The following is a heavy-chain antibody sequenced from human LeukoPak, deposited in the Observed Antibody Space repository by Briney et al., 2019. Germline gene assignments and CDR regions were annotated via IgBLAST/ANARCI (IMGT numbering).Heavy chain of an antibody. CDR2: IYSVGSA. CDR1: GFTVSSNY. CDR3: ASGRYYFDY. J-gene: IGHJ4*02. V-gene: IGHV3-53*01. Sequence: GGSLRLSCAASGFTVSSNYMSWARQAPGKGLEWVSLIYSVGSAKYADSVKGRFTISRDNSKNTLYLQMNSLRAEDTAVYYCASGRYYFDYWGQGTLVTVSS.